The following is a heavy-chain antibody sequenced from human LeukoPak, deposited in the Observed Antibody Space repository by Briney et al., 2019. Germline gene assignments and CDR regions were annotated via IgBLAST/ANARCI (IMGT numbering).Heavy chain of an antibody. CDR2: ISGSGGST. CDR3: ARAWEYYYDSSGVDY. V-gene: IGHV3-23*01. CDR1: GFTFSSYA. D-gene: IGHD3-22*01. Sequence: PGGSLRLSCAASGFTFSSYAMSWVRQAPGKGLEWVSAISGSGGSTYYADSVKGRFTISRDNAKNSLYLQMNSLRAEDTAVYYCARAWEYYYDSSGVDYWGQGTLVTVSS. J-gene: IGHJ4*02.